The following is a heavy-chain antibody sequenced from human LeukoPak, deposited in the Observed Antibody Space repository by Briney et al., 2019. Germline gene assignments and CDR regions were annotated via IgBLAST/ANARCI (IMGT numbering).Heavy chain of an antibody. CDR1: GFTVSSNY. CDR3: AGSVATYYYDSSGYYSEVNY. CDR2: IYSGGST. V-gene: IGHV3-66*01. D-gene: IGHD3-22*01. J-gene: IGHJ4*02. Sequence: PGGSLRLSCAASGFTVSSNYMSWVRQAPGKGLEWVSVIYSGGSTYYADSVKGRFTISRDNSKNTLYLQMNSLRAEDTAVYYCAGSVATYYYDSSGYYSEVNYWGQGTLVTVSS.